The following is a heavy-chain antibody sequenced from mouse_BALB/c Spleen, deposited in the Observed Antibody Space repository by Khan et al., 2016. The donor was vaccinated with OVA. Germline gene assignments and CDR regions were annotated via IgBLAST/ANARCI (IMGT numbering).Heavy chain of an antibody. Sequence: VQLKESGPGLVKPSQSLSLTCTVTGYSITSGYAWNWIRQFPGNKLEWMGYISYSGGTSYNPSLKSRISITRDTSKNQFFLQLNSVTTEDTATYYCTRGKYSGYYVDYWGQGTTLTVSS. CDR1: GYSITSGYA. CDR3: TRGKYSGYYVDY. J-gene: IGHJ2*01. CDR2: ISYSGGT. V-gene: IGHV3-2*02.